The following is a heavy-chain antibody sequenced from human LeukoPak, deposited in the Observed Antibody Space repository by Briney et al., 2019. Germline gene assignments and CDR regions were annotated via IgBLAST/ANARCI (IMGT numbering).Heavy chain of an antibody. CDR3: TRDPVHYGDYAFDY. D-gene: IGHD4-17*01. J-gene: IGHJ4*02. Sequence: GGSLRLSCTASGFTFGDYAMSWVRQAPGKGLEWVGFIRSKAYGGTTEYAASVKGRFTISRDDSKSIAYLQMNSLKTEDTAVYYCTRDPVHYGDYAFDYWGQGTLVTVSS. CDR2: IRSKAYGGTT. CDR1: GFTFGDYA. V-gene: IGHV3-49*04.